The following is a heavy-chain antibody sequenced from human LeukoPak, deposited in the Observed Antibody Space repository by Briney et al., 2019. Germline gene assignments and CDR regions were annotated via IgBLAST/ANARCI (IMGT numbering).Heavy chain of an antibody. V-gene: IGHV1-69*13. CDR1: GGTFSSYA. J-gene: IGHJ4*02. D-gene: IGHD6-19*01. CDR2: IIPIFGTA. Sequence: GASVKVSCKASGGTFSSYAISWVRQAPGQGLEWMGGIIPIFGTANYAQKFQGRVTITADESTSTAYMELSGLRSEDTAVYYCARDEWLVHGLEYWGQGTLVTVSS. CDR3: ARDEWLVHGLEY.